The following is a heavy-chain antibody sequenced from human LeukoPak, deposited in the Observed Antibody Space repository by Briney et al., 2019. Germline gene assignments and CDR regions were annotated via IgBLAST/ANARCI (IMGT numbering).Heavy chain of an antibody. CDR2: ISAYNGNT. J-gene: IGHJ3*02. CDR3: LYRQLDAFDI. Sequence: ASVKVSCKASGYTFTSYVISWVRQAPGQGLEWMGWISAYNGNTNYAQKLQGRVTMTTDTSTSTAYMELRSLRSDDTAVYYCLYRQLDAFDIWGQGTMVTVSS. V-gene: IGHV1-18*01. D-gene: IGHD1-1*01. CDR1: GYTFTSYV.